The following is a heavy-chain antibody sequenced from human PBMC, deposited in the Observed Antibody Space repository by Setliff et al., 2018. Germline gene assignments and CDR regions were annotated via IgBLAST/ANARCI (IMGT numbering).Heavy chain of an antibody. CDR2: ISSSGSLI. V-gene: IGHV3-11*01. CDR3: ATKAVAGT. Sequence: GGSLRLSCAASGFTFSNSDMSWIRQTPGKGLEWVAYISSSGSLIYYPDSVKGRFTISRDNAKKSVDLQMNSLRAEDTAVYYCATKAVAGTGGQGTLVTVSS. D-gene: IGHD6-19*01. J-gene: IGHJ4*02. CDR1: GFTFSNSD.